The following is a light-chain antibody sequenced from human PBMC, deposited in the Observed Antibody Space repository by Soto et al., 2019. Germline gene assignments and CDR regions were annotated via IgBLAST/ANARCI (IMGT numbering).Light chain of an antibody. J-gene: IGKJ5*01. V-gene: IGKV1-9*01. CDR3: QQLNMYPIA. CDR2: AAS. Sequence: VELTQCPCALPASVKDRFTITCRVSQGISIYLNWYRQKPGKAPKLLIYAASTLQSGVPSRFSGSGSGTEFTLTISSLQPGHFATYYCQQLNMYPIAFGQGTRLEIK. CDR1: QGISIY.